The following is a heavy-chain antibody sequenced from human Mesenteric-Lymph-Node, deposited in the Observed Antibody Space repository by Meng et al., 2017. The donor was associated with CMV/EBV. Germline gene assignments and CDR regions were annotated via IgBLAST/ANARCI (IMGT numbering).Heavy chain of an antibody. Sequence: GGSLKLSCAASGFNFRNYAMNWVRQVPGKGLQWVSSISTRSAYIKYADSVKGRFTISRDNAKKSLYLQMNSLRAEDTAVYYCATDPIPNTSDYWGQGTLVTVSS. CDR1: GFNFRNYA. V-gene: IGHV3-21*04. CDR2: ISTRSAYI. J-gene: IGHJ4*02. D-gene: IGHD2-2*02. CDR3: ATDPIPNTSDY.